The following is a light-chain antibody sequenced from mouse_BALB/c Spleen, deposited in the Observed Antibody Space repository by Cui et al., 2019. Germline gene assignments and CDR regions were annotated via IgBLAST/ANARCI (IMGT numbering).Light chain of an antibody. Sequence: QIVLTQSLPIMSASLGEKTTLTCSASTSVSYMHWYQQKSGTSPKLLIYSTSNLASGVPSRFSGSGSGTFYSLTISSVEAEDAADYYCHQWSSYPWTFGGGTKLEIK. CDR1: TSVSY. V-gene: IGKV4-80*01. J-gene: IGKJ1*01. CDR2: STS. CDR3: HQWSSYPWT.